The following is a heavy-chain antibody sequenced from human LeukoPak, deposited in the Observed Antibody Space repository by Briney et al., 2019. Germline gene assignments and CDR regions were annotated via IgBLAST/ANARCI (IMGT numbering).Heavy chain of an antibody. J-gene: IGHJ3*02. CDR1: GGSISTYY. Sequence: SETLCLTCTVSGGSISTYYWNWIRQSPGKGLEWIGFVYHNGMTNYNPSLKSRVTISVGASKKYFSLQLTSVTAADTAVYYCARGGWLEVPSHSLSIWGQGTLVTVSS. D-gene: IGHD3-10*01. CDR3: ARGGWLEVPSHSLSI. CDR2: VYHNGMT. V-gene: IGHV4-59*01.